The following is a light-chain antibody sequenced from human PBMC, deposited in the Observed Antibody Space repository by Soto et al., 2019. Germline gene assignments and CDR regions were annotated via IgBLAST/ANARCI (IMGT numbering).Light chain of an antibody. V-gene: IGLV2-14*01. Sequence: QSALTQPASVSGSPGQSITISCTGTSSDVGGYRYVSWYQHHPGKAPKLLIYEVTYRPSGVSNRFSGSKSGNTASLTISGLQAEDEADYYCSSYTSSSTLVVFGGGTQLTVL. CDR2: EVT. CDR1: SSDVGGYRY. J-gene: IGLJ2*01. CDR3: SSYTSSSTLVV.